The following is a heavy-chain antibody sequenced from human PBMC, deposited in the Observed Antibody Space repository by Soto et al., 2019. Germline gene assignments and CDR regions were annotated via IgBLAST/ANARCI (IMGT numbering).Heavy chain of an antibody. CDR2: MNPNSGNT. D-gene: IGHD5-18*01. V-gene: IGHV1-8*01. Sequence: QVQLVQSGAEVKKPGASVKVSCRASRYTFTSSDINWVRQATGQGFEWMGWMNPNSGNTGYAQKFQGRVTMTRNTSISTAYMELSSLRSEDTAVYYCARGGAYSYGEGYFDLWGRGTLVTVSS. CDR3: ARGGAYSYGEGYFDL. J-gene: IGHJ2*01. CDR1: RYTFTSSD.